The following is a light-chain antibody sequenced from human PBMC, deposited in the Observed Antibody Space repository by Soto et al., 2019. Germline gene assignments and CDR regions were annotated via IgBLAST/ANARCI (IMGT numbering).Light chain of an antibody. CDR3: QVWDSSSDHRV. CDR1: NIGSKS. CDR2: YDS. V-gene: IGLV3-21*04. Sequence: SYELTQPPSVSVAPGKTARITCGGNNIGSKSVHWYQQKPGQAPVLVIYYDSDRPSGIPERFSGSNSGNTATLTISRVEAGDEADYYCQVWDSSSDHRVFGGGIKLTVL. J-gene: IGLJ3*02.